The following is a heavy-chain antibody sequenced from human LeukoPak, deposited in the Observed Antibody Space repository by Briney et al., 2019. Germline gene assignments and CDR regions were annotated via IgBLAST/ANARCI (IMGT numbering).Heavy chain of an antibody. CDR1: GYTFTGYY. V-gene: IGHV1-2*02. D-gene: IGHD2-8*01. CDR2: INPNSGGT. J-gene: IGHJ4*02. CDR3: ARYVMGLDF. Sequence: ASVKVSCKASGYTFTGYYVHWVRQAPGQGLEWMGWINPNSGGTNYAQKFQGRVTMTRDTSISTAYMELSRLRSDDTAMYYCARYVMGLDFWGQGTLVTVSS.